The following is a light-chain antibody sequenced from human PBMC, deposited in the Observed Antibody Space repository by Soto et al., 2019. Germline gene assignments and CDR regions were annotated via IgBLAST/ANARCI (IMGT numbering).Light chain of an antibody. CDR2: GNS. J-gene: IGLJ2*01. Sequence: QAVVTQPPSVSGAPGQRVTISCTGSSSNIGAGYDVHWYQHLPGTAPKLLIYGNSNRPSGVPDRFSGSKSGTSASLAITGLQAEDEADHYCQSYDSSLSGSVFGGGTTLTVL. CDR1: SSNIGAGYD. V-gene: IGLV1-40*01. CDR3: QSYDSSLSGSV.